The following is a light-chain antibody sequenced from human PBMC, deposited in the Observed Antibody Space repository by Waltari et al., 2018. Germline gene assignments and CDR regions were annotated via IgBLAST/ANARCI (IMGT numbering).Light chain of an antibody. CDR1: NSNIGGNT. V-gene: IGLV1-44*01. Sequence: QSALTQPPSTSGTPGQRVTSSCSGSNSNIGGNTVNWDQVLPGTAPTLLTYGNDQRPSGVPDRFSASKSGSSASLAISGLQSEDEADYYCAAWDDRLFGPVFGTGTEVTVL. CDR3: AAWDDRLFGPV. CDR2: GND. J-gene: IGLJ1*01.